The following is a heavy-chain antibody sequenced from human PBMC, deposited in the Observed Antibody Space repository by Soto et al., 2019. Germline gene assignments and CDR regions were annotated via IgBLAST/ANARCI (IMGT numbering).Heavy chain of an antibody. CDR2: IYYSGST. J-gene: IGHJ4*02. D-gene: IGHD2-15*01. Sequence: QLQLQESGPGLVKPSETLSLTCTVSGGSISSSSYYWGWIRQPPGKGLEWIGSIYYSGSTYYNPSLKSRVTISVDTSKNQFSLKLSSVTAADTAVYYCAIPLDSSGGSCYSFDYWGQGTLVTVSS. CDR3: AIPLDSSGGSCYSFDY. V-gene: IGHV4-39*01. CDR1: GGSISSSSYY.